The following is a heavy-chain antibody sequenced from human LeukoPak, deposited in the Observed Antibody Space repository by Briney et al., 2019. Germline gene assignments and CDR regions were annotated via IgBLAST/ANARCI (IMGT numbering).Heavy chain of an antibody. V-gene: IGHV4-59*08. J-gene: IGHJ4*02. CDR3: ARQGFPVVGALDY. Sequence: PSETLSLTFSVPGGSLRSYYGSWIPRPPGKGLEWIGYNYSSGSTNYNPSLKSRVTISVDTSKNQFSLKLSAVTAADTAVYYCARQGFPVVGALDYWGQGTLVTVSS. CDR1: GGSLRSYY. D-gene: IGHD1-26*01. CDR2: NYSSGST.